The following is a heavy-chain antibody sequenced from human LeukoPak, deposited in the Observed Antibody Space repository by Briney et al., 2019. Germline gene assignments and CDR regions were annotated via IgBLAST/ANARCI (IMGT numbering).Heavy chain of an antibody. CDR2: INPNSGGT. J-gene: IGHJ4*02. Sequence: ASVKVSCKASGYTFTGYHMHWVRQAPGQGLEWMGWINPNSGGTNYAQKFQGRVTMTRDTSISTAYMELSRLRSDDTAVYYCARDLSYYDFWSGYYYWGQGTLVTVSS. V-gene: IGHV1-2*02. CDR1: GYTFTGYH. CDR3: ARDLSYYDFWSGYYY. D-gene: IGHD3-3*01.